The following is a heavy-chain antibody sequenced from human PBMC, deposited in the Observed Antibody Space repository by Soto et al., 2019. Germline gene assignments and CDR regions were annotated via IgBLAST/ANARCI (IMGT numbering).Heavy chain of an antibody. V-gene: IGHV3-23*01. CDR1: GFTFSSYA. J-gene: IGHJ4*02. CDR3: AKDGITMVRGVIVYFDY. CDR2: ISGSGGST. D-gene: IGHD3-10*01. Sequence: EVQLLESGGGLVQPGGSLRLSCAASGFTFSSYAMSWVRQAPGKGLEWVSAISGSGGSTYYADSVKGRFTISRDNSKNTLYLQMNSLRAEDTAVYYCAKDGITMVRGVIVYFDYWGQGTLVTLSS.